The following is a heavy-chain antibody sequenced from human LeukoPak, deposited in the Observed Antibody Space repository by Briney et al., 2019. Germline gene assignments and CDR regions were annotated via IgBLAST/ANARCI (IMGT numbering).Heavy chain of an antibody. J-gene: IGHJ3*02. CDR1: GYTFTSYG. V-gene: IGHV1-18*01. D-gene: IGHD6-13*01. CDR2: ISAYNGNT. CDR3: ASQPYSISWGAFVI. Sequence: ASVKVSCKASGYTFTSYGISWLRQAPGQGLEWMGWISAYNGNTNYAQKLQGRVTMTTDTSTSTAYMELRSLRSDDTAVYYCASQPYSISWGAFVIWGQCTMVTVSS.